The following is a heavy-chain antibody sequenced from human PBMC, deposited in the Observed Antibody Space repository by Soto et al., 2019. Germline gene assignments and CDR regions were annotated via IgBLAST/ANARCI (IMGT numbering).Heavy chain of an antibody. J-gene: IGHJ5*02. CDR3: ARERYCSGGSCYSSRRNWFDP. Sequence: TSVKVSCEACGDRFTGYYMHWVRQAPGQGLEWMGWINPNSGGTNYAQKFQGWVTMTRDTSISTAYMELSRLRSDDTAVYYCARERYCSGGSCYSSRRNWFDPWGQGTLVTVSS. CDR1: GDRFTGYY. CDR2: INPNSGGT. D-gene: IGHD2-15*01. V-gene: IGHV1-2*04.